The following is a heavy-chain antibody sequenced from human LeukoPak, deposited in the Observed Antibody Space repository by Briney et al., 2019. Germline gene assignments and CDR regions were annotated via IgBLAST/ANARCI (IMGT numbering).Heavy chain of an antibody. Sequence: PGGSLRLSCAASGFNFRDFWMNWIRQAPGKGLEWVANTNQDGSQKYCVDSVKGRFTISRDNTKNSLYLQMNSLRVEDTAVFYCARDQYDTWSRRGNFDSWGQGTLVIVSS. J-gene: IGHJ4*02. D-gene: IGHD3-3*01. V-gene: IGHV3-7*03. CDR3: ARDQYDTWSRRGNFDS. CDR1: GFNFRDFW. CDR2: TNQDGSQK.